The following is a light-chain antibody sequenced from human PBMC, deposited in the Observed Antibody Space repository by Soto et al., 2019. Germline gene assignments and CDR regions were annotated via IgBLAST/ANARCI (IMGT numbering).Light chain of an antibody. CDR2: RNN. CDR3: AAWDDSLSGRV. CDR1: SSNIGSDY. Sequence: QSVLTQPPSVSGTPGQRVTISCSGSSSNIGSDYVYWFQQLPGTAPKVLIYRNNQRPSGVPDRFSGSKSGTSASLAISGPRSEDEADYYCAAWDDSLSGRVFGGGTKVTVL. J-gene: IGLJ3*02. V-gene: IGLV1-47*01.